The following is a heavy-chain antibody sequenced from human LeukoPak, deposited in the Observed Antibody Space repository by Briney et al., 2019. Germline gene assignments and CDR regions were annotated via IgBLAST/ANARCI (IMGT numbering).Heavy chain of an antibody. CDR1: GFTSSSYA. CDR3: AKDLDSSGWYYY. CDR2: ISGSVGST. Sequence: QTGGSLRLSCAASGFTSSSYAMSWVRQAPGKGLEWVSAISGSVGSTYYADSVKGRFTISRDNSKNTLYLQMNSLRAEDTAVYYCAKDLDSSGWYYYWGQGTLVTVSS. D-gene: IGHD6-19*01. J-gene: IGHJ4*02. V-gene: IGHV3-23*01.